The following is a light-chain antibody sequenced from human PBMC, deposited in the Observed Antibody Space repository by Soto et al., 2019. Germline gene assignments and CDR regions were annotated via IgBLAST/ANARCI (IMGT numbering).Light chain of an antibody. Sequence: EIVLTQSPGTLSLSPGERATLSCRASQSVSSSYLAWYQQKPGQAPRLLIYGASSRATGIPDRFSGSGSGTDFTLTISRLEPEDFAVYYGQQYGSSPPILTFGGGTKVDIK. CDR1: QSVSSSY. V-gene: IGKV3-20*01. CDR3: QQYGSSPPILT. CDR2: GAS. J-gene: IGKJ4*01.